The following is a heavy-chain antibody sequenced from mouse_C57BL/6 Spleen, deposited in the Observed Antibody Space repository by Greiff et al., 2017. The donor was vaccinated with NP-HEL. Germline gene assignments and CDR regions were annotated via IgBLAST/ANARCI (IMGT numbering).Heavy chain of an antibody. Sequence: VQLQESGAELVRPGASVTLSCKASGYTFTDYEMHWVKQTPVHGLEWIGAIDPETGGTAYNQKFKGKAILTADKSSSTAYMELRSLTSEDSAVYYCTRIAQATLDYWGQGTTLTVSS. CDR3: TRIAQATLDY. CDR1: GYTFTDYE. V-gene: IGHV1-15*01. J-gene: IGHJ2*01. CDR2: IDPETGGT. D-gene: IGHD3-2*02.